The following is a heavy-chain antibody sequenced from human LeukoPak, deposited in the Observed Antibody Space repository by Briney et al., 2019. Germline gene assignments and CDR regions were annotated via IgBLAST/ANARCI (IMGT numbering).Heavy chain of an antibody. J-gene: IGHJ4*02. Sequence: ASVKVSCKASGYTFTGYYMHWVRQAPGQGLEWMGWINPNSGGTNYAQKFQDRVTMTRDTSISTAYMELSRLRSDDTAVYYCARVIVVGGYDFDYWGQGTLVTVSS. D-gene: IGHD5-12*01. CDR1: GYTFTGYY. CDR2: INPNSGGT. CDR3: ARVIVVGGYDFDY. V-gene: IGHV1-2*02.